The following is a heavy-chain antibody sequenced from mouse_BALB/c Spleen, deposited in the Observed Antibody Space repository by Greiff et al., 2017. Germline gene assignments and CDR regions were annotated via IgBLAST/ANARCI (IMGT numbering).Heavy chain of an antibody. J-gene: IGHJ3*01. Sequence: VQRVESGPGLVAPSQSLSITCTVSGFSLTSYDISWIRQPPGKGLEWLGVIWTGGGTNYNSAFMSRLSISKDNSKSQVFLKMNSLQTDDTAIYYCVRGGPLTQEAYWGQGTLVTVSA. D-gene: IGHD6-1*01. CDR2: IWTGGGT. CDR3: VRGGPLTQEAY. V-gene: IGHV2-9-2*01. CDR1: GFSLTSYD.